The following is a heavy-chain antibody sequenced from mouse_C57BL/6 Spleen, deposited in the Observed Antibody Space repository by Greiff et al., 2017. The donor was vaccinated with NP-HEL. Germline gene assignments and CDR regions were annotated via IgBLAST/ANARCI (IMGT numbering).Heavy chain of an antibody. CDR3: ARDEGYYYGSSYLYYFDY. V-gene: IGHV5-4*01. CDR1: GFTFSSYA. J-gene: IGHJ2*01. D-gene: IGHD1-1*01. Sequence: EVKLMESGGGLVKPGGSLKLSCAASGFTFSSYAMSWVRQTPEKRLEWVATISDGGSYTYYPDNVKGRFTISRDNAKNNLYLQMSHLKSEDTAMYYCARDEGYYYGSSYLYYFDYWGQGTTLTVSS. CDR2: ISDGGSYT.